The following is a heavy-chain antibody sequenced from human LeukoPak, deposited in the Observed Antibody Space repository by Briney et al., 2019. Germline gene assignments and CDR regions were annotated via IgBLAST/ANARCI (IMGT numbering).Heavy chain of an antibody. CDR3: AKDWPPYSNGRDF. V-gene: IGHV3-30*18. J-gene: IGHJ6*02. Sequence: GRSLRLSCAASGFTFSSYGMHWVRQAPGKGLEWVAVISYDGSNKYYADSVKGRFTISRDNSKNTLYLQMNSLRAEDTAVYYCAKDWPPYSNGRDFWAQGTRVTVS. CDR1: GFTFSSYG. CDR2: ISYDGSNK.